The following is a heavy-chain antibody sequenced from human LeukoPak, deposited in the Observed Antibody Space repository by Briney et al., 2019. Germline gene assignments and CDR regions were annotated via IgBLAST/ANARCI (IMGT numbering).Heavy chain of an antibody. CDR3: ARDADGDSSSWYGDAFDI. CDR2: IIPIFGTA. Sequence: ASVKVSCKASGGTFSSYAISWVRQAPGQGLEWMGGIIPIFGTANYAQKLQGRVTMTTDTSTSTAYMELRSLRSDDTAVYYCARDADGDSSSWYGDAFDIWGQGTMVTVSS. D-gene: IGHD6-13*01. V-gene: IGHV1-69*05. J-gene: IGHJ3*02. CDR1: GGTFSSYA.